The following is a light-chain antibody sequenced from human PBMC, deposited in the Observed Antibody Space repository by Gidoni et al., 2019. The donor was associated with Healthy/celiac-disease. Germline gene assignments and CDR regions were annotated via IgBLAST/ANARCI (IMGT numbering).Light chain of an antibody. J-gene: IGLJ2*01. CDR3: QSYDSSLSGSEV. Sequence: QSVLTQPPSVSGAPGQRVTLSCTGSRSNIGAGYDGHWYQQLPGTAPKLLIYGNSNRPSGVPDRFSGSKAGTSASLAITGLQAEDEADYYCQSYDSSLSGSEVFGGGTKLTVL. V-gene: IGLV1-40*01. CDR2: GNS. CDR1: RSNIGAGYD.